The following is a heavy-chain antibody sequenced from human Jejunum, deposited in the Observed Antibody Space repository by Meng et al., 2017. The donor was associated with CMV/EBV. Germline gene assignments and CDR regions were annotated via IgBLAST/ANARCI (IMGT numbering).Heavy chain of an antibody. Sequence: SGFTFDDYALAWVRQAPGKGLEWVANIKQDGSEENYVDSVKGRFTISRDNTKNSLFLQMNSLTTDDTAVYYCVRDDYGDYDKWFGPWGQGTLVTVSS. CDR3: VRDDYGDYDKWFGP. V-gene: IGHV3-7*01. CDR1: GFTFDDYA. CDR2: IKQDGSEE. J-gene: IGHJ5*02. D-gene: IGHD4-17*01.